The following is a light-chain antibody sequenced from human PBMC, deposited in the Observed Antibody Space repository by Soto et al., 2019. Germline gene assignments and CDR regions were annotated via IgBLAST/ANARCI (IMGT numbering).Light chain of an antibody. CDR1: LPIRNY. CDR3: QKYNRAPLT. Sequence: DIQMTQSPSSLSASVGDRVTITCRASLPIRNYLAWYQQKPGKIPNVXIYAASTLHAGVPSRVSGSGSGTDFTLTISSLQPEDVEAYDCQKYNRAPLTFGGGTKVDIK. J-gene: IGKJ4*01. CDR2: AAS. V-gene: IGKV1-27*01.